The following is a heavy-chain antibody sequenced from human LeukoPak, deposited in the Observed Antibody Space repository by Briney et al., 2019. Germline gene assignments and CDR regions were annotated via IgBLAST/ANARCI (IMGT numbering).Heavy chain of an antibody. Sequence: GGSLRLSCAASGFTFDDYTMHWVRQAPGKGLEWVSLISWDGGSTFYAESVKGRLTISRDNSAKSLYLQMNSLRTEDSALYYCARAPRGQEGGYYDFWGQGTLVTVSS. D-gene: IGHD3-22*01. V-gene: IGHV3-43*01. CDR1: GFTFDDYT. CDR2: ISWDGGST. CDR3: ARAPRGQEGGYYDF. J-gene: IGHJ4*02.